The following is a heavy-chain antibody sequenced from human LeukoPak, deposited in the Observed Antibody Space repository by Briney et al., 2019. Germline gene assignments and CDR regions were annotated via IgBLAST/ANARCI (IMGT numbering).Heavy chain of an antibody. Sequence: GGSLRLSCAASGFTFDDYAMHWVRQGPGKGLEWVSGISWNSGSIGYADSVKGRFTISRDNAKNSLYLQMNSLRVDDTAVYYCARERKSNYYMDVWGKGTTVTVSS. V-gene: IGHV3-9*01. CDR3: ARERKSNYYMDV. CDR2: ISWNSGSI. CDR1: GFTFDDYA. J-gene: IGHJ6*03.